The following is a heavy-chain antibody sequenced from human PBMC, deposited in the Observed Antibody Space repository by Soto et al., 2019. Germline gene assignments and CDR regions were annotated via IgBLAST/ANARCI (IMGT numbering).Heavy chain of an antibody. CDR2: ISTNGGST. J-gene: IGHJ4*02. D-gene: IGHD3-22*01. V-gene: IGHV3-64D*06. CDR3: VKGEYYYDSSGYYPFDY. CDR1: GFTFSSYA. Sequence: GSLRLSCSASGFTFSSYAMHWVRQATGKGLEYVSSISTNGGSTHYADSVKGRFTISRDNSKSTQYLQMSSLRADDTAVYYCVKGEYYYDSSGYYPFDYWGQGTLVTVSS.